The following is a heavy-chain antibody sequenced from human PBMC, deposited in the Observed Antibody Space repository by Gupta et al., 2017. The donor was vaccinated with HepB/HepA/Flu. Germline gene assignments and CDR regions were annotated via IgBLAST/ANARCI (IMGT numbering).Heavy chain of an antibody. CDR3: AKVRERAGALEGGFDY. V-gene: IGHV3-30*18. J-gene: IGHJ4*02. CDR2: ISYDGSNK. D-gene: IGHD6-19*01. Sequence: QVQLVESGGGVVQPGRSLRLSCAASGFTFSSSGMHWVRQAPGKGLEWVAVISYDGSNKYYADSVKGRFTISRDNSKNTLDLQMNSLRAEDTAVYYCAKVRERAGALEGGFDYWGQGTLVTVSS. CDR1: GFTFSSSG.